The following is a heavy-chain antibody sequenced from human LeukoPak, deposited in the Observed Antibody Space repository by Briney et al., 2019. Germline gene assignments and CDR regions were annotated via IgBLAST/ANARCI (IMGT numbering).Heavy chain of an antibody. V-gene: IGHV3-11*01. CDR3: ARAAGWLDP. CDR2: ISSSGSTR. J-gene: IGHJ5*02. Sequence: PGGSLRLSCAASGFTFSDYYMSWVRQAPGKGLEWVSYISSSGSTRYYADSVKGRFTISRDNARKSIYLQMNSLRAEDTVVYYCARAAGWLDPWGQGSLVIVSS. CDR1: GFTFSDYY. D-gene: IGHD6-13*01.